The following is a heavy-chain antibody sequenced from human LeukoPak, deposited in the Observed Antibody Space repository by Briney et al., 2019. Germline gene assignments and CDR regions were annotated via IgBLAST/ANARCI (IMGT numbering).Heavy chain of an antibody. CDR1: GFTFDDYA. CDR3: AKEAGRDDFWDYFDC. J-gene: IGHJ4*02. CDR2: ITWNSGSR. D-gene: IGHD5-24*01. V-gene: IGHV3-9*01. Sequence: GRSLRLSCAASGFTFDDYAMHWVRQVPGKGLEWVSGITWNSGSRGYADSVKGRFTISRDNAKNSLYLQMNSLSPEDTALYYCAKEAGRDDFWDYFDCWGQGTLVTVSS.